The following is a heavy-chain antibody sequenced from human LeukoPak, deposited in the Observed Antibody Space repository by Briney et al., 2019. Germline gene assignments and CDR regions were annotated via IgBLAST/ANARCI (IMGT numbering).Heavy chain of an antibody. CDR1: GYSISSGYY. Sequence: PSETLPLTCAVSGYSISSGYYWGWIRQPPGRGLEWIGSINHSGNTYCNPSLKSRVAISIDTSKNDFSLKVTSVTAADTAVYFCARQDTAMVKGWFDPWGQGTLVTVSS. J-gene: IGHJ5*02. V-gene: IGHV4-38-2*01. D-gene: IGHD5-18*01. CDR2: INHSGNT. CDR3: ARQDTAMVKGWFDP.